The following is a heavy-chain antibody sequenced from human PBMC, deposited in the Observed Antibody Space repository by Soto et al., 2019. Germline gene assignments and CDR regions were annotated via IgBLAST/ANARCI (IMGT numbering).Heavy chain of an antibody. CDR3: ARSYYGSGSYYRSPYNWFDP. Sequence: PGGSLRLSCAASGFTFSSYWMHWVRQAPGKGLVWVSRINSDGSSTSYADSVKGRFTISRDNAKNTLYLQMNSLRAEDTAVYYCARSYYGSGSYYRSPYNWFDPWGQGTLVTVSS. D-gene: IGHD3-10*01. CDR2: INSDGSST. V-gene: IGHV3-74*01. J-gene: IGHJ5*02. CDR1: GFTFSSYW.